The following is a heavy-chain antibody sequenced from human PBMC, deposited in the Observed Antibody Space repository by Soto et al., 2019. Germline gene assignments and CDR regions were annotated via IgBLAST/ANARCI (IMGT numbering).Heavy chain of an antibody. CDR1: GCNFSAYG. J-gene: IGHJ3*01. CDR2: ISFDSRDK. CDR3: SRVCGGDCGNAFYV. V-gene: IGHV3-33*05. D-gene: IGHD2-21*02. Sequence: QVQLVESGGGVVKSGRSLRLSCAASGCNFSAYGIHWVRQAPGKGLEWVATISFDSRDKLYVDSMNGRLTISRENYRNTVYLHMDSLRAEDTAIYHCSRVCGGDCGNAFYVWGQGTVVAVSP.